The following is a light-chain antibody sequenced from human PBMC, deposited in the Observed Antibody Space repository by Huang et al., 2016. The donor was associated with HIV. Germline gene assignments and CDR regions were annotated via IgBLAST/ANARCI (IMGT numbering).Light chain of an antibody. J-gene: IGKJ2*01. CDR2: NSF. CDR1: HTVSSSY. V-gene: IGKV3-20*01. Sequence: VLTQSPGTLSLSPGERATLSCRASHTVSSSYLAWYQQKPGQAPRLLIYNSFSRATGIPDRCSGSGSGTDFTLTISRLEPEDFAVYFCHQYGTSPRTFGQGTKLEMK. CDR3: HQYGTSPRT.